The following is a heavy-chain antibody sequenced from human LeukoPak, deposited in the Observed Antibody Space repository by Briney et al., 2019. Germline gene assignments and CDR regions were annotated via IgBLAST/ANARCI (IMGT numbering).Heavy chain of an antibody. Sequence: GGSLRLSCAASGFTFSPYNMNWVRQAPGKGLEWVANIKQDGSEKYYVDSVKGRFTISRDNAKNSLYLQMNSLRAEDTAVYYCARDSGSYDYWGQGTLVTVSS. J-gene: IGHJ4*02. V-gene: IGHV3-7*01. D-gene: IGHD1-26*01. CDR1: GFTFSPYN. CDR2: IKQDGSEK. CDR3: ARDSGSYDY.